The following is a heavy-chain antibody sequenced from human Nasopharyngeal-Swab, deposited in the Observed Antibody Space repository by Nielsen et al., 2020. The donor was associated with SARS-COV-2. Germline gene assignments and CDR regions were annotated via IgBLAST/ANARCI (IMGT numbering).Heavy chain of an antibody. CDR2: INIDGSST. V-gene: IGHV3-74*01. CDR1: GFLFSSYG. CDR3: AKSVYYNAAFDM. Sequence: GESLKISCAASGFLFSSYGMNWVRQAPGKGLVWVSRINIDGSSTRHADSVKGRFTISRDNGKNTLYLQMNSLRAEDTALYYCAKSVYYNAAFDMWGQGTMVTVSS. J-gene: IGHJ3*02. D-gene: IGHD3-10*01.